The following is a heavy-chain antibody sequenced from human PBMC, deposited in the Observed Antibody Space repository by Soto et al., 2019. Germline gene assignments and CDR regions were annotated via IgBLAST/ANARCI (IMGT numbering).Heavy chain of an antibody. CDR1: GASISDYY. D-gene: IGHD6-13*01. CDR2: IYASGNT. J-gene: IGHJ4*02. V-gene: IGHV4-4*07. CDR3: ARESRSALGTVEH. Sequence: SETRSLTCTVFGASISDYYWSWIRQPAGKGLECIGRIYASGNTNYNPSPKSRVTMSVDTSKNQFSLTLNSVTAADTAVDYCARESRSALGTVEHWGRGTLVTVSS.